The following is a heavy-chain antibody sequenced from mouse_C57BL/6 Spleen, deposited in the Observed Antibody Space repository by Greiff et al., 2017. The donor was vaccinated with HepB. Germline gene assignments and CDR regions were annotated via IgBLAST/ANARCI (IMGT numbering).Heavy chain of an antibody. CDR2: ISSGGSYT. D-gene: IGHD3-3*01. Sequence: DVQLVESGGDLVKPGGSLKLSCAASGFTFSSYGMSWVRQTPDKRLEWVATISSGGSYTYYPDSVKGRFTISRDNAKNTLYLQMSSLKSEDTAMYEGERAPGEEDSRSEYDLDYWGQGTTLTVAS. J-gene: IGHJ2*01. CDR1: GFTFSSYG. V-gene: IGHV5-6*01. CDR3: ERAPGEEDSRSEYDLDY.